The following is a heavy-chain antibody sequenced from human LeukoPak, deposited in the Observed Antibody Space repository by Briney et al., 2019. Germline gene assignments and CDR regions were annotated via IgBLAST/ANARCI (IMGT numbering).Heavy chain of an antibody. CDR3: PRGVAATPYNWFDP. J-gene: IGHJ5*02. V-gene: IGHV1-69*05. D-gene: IGHD2-15*01. Sequence: SVKVSCKASGGTFSSYAISWVRQAPGQGLEWMGGIIPIFGTANYAQKFQGRVTITTDESTSTAYMELSSLRSEDTAVYYCPRGVAATPYNWFDPWGQGTLVTVSS. CDR2: IIPIFGTA. CDR1: GGTFSSYA.